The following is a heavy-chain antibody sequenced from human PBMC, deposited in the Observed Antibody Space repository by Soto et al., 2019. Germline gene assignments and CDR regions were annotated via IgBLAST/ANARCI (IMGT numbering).Heavy chain of an antibody. D-gene: IGHD3-16*01. J-gene: IGHJ1*01. Sequence: EVQLLESGGGLVQPGGSLRLSCAASGFTFNTYAMSWVRQAPGKGLEWVSSISRRGLSTYYADSVKGRVTISRDNSESTLYLQMNRLRIEDTAVYYCTKERGMGDTACFHHWGQGVLVIVSS. V-gene: IGHV3-23*01. CDR3: TKERGMGDTACFHH. CDR2: ISRRGLST. CDR1: GFTFNTYA.